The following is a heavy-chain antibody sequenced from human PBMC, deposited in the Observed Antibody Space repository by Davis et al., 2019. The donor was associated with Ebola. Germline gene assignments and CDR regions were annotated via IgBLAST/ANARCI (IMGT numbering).Heavy chain of an antibody. J-gene: IGHJ4*02. CDR1: GFTFRSYG. CDR2: ISYDGTNR. CDR3: SKWGISDY. D-gene: IGHD1-14*01. Sequence: GESLKISCAASGFTFRSYGMYWVRQAPGKGLEWVAVISYDGTNRYYVDSVKGRFTISRDNSKNTLYLHMNSLRVEDTAKYYCSKWGISDYWGQGTLVTVSS. V-gene: IGHV3-30*18.